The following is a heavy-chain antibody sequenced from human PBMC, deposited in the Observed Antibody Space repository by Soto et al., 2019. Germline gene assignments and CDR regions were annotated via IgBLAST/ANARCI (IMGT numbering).Heavy chain of an antibody. D-gene: IGHD2-8*01. V-gene: IGHV4-59*01. Sequence: VQLQESGPGLVKPSETLSLTCTVSGTFISSYYWSWIRQPPGKGLEWIANIHYSGTTNYNPSLASRVTLSVDTSKNQFSLKMTSVTAPDRAMYFCARYNSYAIDYWGRGTLVTVSS. CDR1: GTFISSYY. J-gene: IGHJ4*02. CDR3: ARYNSYAIDY. CDR2: IHYSGTT.